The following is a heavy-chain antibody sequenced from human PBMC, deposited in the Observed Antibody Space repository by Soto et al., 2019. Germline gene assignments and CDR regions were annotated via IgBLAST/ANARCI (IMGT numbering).Heavy chain of an antibody. CDR1: GFTVSSNY. V-gene: IGHV3-53*01. D-gene: IGHD3-10*01. J-gene: IGHJ6*02. Sequence: GGSLRLSCAASGFTVSSNYMSWVRQAPGKGLEWVSVIYSGGSTYYADSVKGRFTISRDNSKNTLYLQMNSLRAEDTAVYYCARGLTGSFGGMDVWGQGTTVTVSS. CDR3: ARGLTGSFGGMDV. CDR2: IYSGGST.